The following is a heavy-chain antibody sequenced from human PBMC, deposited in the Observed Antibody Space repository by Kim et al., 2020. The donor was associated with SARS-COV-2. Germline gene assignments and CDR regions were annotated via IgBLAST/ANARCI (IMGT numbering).Heavy chain of an antibody. Sequence: GGSLRLSCAASGFTFSSYGMHWVRQAPGKGLEWVAVISYDGSNKYYADSVKGRFTISRDNSKNTLYLQMNSLRAEDTAVYYCARELGTAIAAAGKRRYYYYGMDVWGQGTTVTVSS. CDR3: ARELGTAIAAAGKRRYYYYGMDV. D-gene: IGHD6-13*01. V-gene: IGHV3-33*05. CDR2: ISYDGSNK. CDR1: GFTFSSYG. J-gene: IGHJ6*02.